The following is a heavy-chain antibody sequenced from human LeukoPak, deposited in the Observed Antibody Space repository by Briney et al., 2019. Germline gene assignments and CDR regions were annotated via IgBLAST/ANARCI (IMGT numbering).Heavy chain of an antibody. J-gene: IGHJ4*02. CDR3: ARRASVRGVPFDY. D-gene: IGHD3-10*01. CDR2: ICGSDGSR. Sequence: PGGSLRLSCAASGFTFSTYAMSWVRQAPGKGLEWVSAICGSDGSRYYADSVKGRFTISRDNSKNTLYLQMNSLRAEDTAVYYCARRASVRGVPFDYWGQGTLVTVSS. CDR1: GFTFSTYA. V-gene: IGHV3-23*01.